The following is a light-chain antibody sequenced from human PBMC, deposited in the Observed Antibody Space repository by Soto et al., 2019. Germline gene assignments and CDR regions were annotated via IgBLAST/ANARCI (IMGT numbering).Light chain of an antibody. CDR3: QQSYSTPLT. V-gene: IGKV1-39*01. Sequence: DIQMTQSPSSLSASVGDRVTITCRASQSISSYLNWYQQKPGKAPKLLIYAASSLQSGVPSRFSGSGSGTDLNITISSLQPEDFATYYCQQSYSTPLTFGGGTKVEIK. J-gene: IGKJ4*01. CDR2: AAS. CDR1: QSISSY.